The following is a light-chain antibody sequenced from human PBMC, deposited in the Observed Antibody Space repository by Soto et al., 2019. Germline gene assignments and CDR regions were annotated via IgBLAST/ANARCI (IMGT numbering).Light chain of an antibody. CDR1: QSVSES. CDR3: QQYTAWPLT. V-gene: IGKV3-11*01. CDR2: DVS. J-gene: IGKJ1*01. Sequence: EIVLTQSPATLSLSPGERATLSCRASQSVSESLAWYQQKPGQAPRLLIYDVSYRATGIPVRFSGSGSGTDFTLTISSLEPEDFAVYYCQQYTAWPLTFGQGTKVDIK.